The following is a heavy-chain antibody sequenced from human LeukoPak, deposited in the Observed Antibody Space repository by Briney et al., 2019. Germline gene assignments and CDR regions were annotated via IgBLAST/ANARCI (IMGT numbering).Heavy chain of an antibody. J-gene: IGHJ4*02. Sequence: GGSLRLSCTASGFIFSGSWMAWIRQAPGKGLEWVAIIKKDGSERYYVDSMKGRFTISRDNAKNSLFLQMNSLRAEDTAIYYCTTDTWYSAGHWGQGTLVTVSS. V-gene: IGHV3-7*03. CDR1: GFIFSGSW. D-gene: IGHD2-15*01. CDR3: TTDTWYSAGH. CDR2: IKKDGSER.